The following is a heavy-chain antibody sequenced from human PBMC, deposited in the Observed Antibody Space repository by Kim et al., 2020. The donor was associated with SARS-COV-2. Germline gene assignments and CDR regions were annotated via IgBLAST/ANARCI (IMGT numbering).Heavy chain of an antibody. CDR1: GFTVSSNY. Sequence: GGSLRRSCAASGFTVSSNYMSWVRQAPGKGLEWVSVIYSGGSTYYADSVKGRFTISRDNSKNTLYLQMNSLRAEDTAVYYCARYFTPRLGYCSGGSCPPLYYFDYWGQGTLVTVSS. D-gene: IGHD2-15*01. J-gene: IGHJ4*02. CDR2: IYSGGST. V-gene: IGHV3-66*01. CDR3: ARYFTPRLGYCSGGSCPPLYYFDY.